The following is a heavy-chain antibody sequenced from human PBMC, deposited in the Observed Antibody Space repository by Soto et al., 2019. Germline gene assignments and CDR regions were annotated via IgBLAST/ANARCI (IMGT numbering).Heavy chain of an antibody. CDR1: GYTFTSYG. J-gene: IGHJ6*02. D-gene: IGHD3-16*01. Sequence: QVQLVQSGAEVKKPGASVKVSCKASGYTFTSYGISWVRQAPGQGLEWMGWISAYNGNTNYAQKLQGRVTMTTDTSTSTVYMELRSLCSDATAVYYCARAFGYYGMDVWGQGTTVTVSS. CDR2: ISAYNGNT. V-gene: IGHV1-18*01. CDR3: ARAFGYYGMDV.